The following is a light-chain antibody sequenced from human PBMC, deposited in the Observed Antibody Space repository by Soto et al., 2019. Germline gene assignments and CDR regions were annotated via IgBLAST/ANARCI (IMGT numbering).Light chain of an antibody. CDR3: ASYTSSSTSVI. Sequence: QSVLTQPASVSGSPGQSITISCTGTSHDIGGYDFVSWYQQYPGRAPRLLISEVTRRPSGVSSRFSGSKSGNTASLTISGLQADDEALYYCASYTSSSTSVIFGRGTKLTVL. J-gene: IGLJ2*01. CDR2: EVT. CDR1: SHDIGGYDF. V-gene: IGLV2-14*01.